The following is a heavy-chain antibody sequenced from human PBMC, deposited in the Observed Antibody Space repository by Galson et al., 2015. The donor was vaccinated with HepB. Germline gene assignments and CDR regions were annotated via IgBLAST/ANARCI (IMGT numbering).Heavy chain of an antibody. CDR2: ISAYNGNT. J-gene: IGHJ6*02. Sequence: SVKVSCKASGYTFTSYGISWVRQAPGQGLEWMGWISAYNGNTNYAQKLQGRVTMTTDTSTSTAYMELRSLRSDDTAVYYCATIGYCSSTSCYRYYYYGMDVWGQGTTVTVSS. D-gene: IGHD2-2*01. V-gene: IGHV1-18*04. CDR1: GYTFTSYG. CDR3: ATIGYCSSTSCYRYYYYGMDV.